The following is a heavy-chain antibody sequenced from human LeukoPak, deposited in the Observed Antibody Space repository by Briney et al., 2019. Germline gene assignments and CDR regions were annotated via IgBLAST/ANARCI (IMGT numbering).Heavy chain of an antibody. Sequence: GGSLRLSCAASGFTFSSYSMNWVRQAPGKGLEWGSSISSSSSYIYYADSVKGRFTISRDNAKNSLYLQMNSLRAEDTAVYYCAREGGSYSVYFDYWGQGTLVTVSS. CDR3: AREGGSYSVYFDY. CDR2: ISSSSSYI. V-gene: IGHV3-21*01. CDR1: GFTFSSYS. J-gene: IGHJ4*02. D-gene: IGHD1-26*01.